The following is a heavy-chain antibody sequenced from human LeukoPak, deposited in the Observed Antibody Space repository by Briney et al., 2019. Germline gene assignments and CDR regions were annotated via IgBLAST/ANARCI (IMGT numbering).Heavy chain of an antibody. Sequence: ASVKVSCKASGGTFSSYAISWVRQAPGQGLEWMGGIIPIFGTANYAQKFQGRVTITTDESTSTAYMELSSLRSEDTAVYYCARDLDTDYDSPGWGQGTMVTVSS. J-gene: IGHJ3*01. CDR2: IIPIFGTA. CDR1: GGTFSSYA. D-gene: IGHD3-3*01. V-gene: IGHV1-69*05. CDR3: ARDLDTDYDSPG.